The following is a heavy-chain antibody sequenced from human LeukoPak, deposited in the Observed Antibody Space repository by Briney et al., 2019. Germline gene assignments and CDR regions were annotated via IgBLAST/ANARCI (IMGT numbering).Heavy chain of an antibody. CDR3: ARKRRWKHYYGSGSLNWFDP. V-gene: IGHV4-34*01. CDR1: GGSFSGYY. Sequence: SETLSLTCAVYGGSFSGYYWSWIRQPPGKGLEWIGEINHSGSTNYNPSLKSRVTISVDTSKNQFSLKLSSVTAADTAVYYCARKRRWKHYYGSGSLNWFDPWGQGTLVTVSS. J-gene: IGHJ5*02. D-gene: IGHD3-10*01. CDR2: INHSGST.